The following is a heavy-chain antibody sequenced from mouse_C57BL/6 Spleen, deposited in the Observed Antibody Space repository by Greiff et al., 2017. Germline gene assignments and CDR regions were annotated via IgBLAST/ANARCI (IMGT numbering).Heavy chain of an antibody. CDR1: GYTFTSYW. CDR2: IDPSDSYT. D-gene: IGHD4-1*01. Sequence: QVQLQQPGAELVMPGASVKLSCKASGYTFTSYWMHWVKQRPGQGLEWSGEIDPSDSYTNYNQKFKGKSTLTVDKSSSTAYMQLSSLTSEDSAVYYCARRETGTTWFAYWGQETLVTVSA. CDR3: ARRETGTTWFAY. J-gene: IGHJ3*01. V-gene: IGHV1-69*01.